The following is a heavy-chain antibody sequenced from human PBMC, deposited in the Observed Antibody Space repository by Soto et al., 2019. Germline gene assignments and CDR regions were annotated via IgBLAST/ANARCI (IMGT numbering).Heavy chain of an antibody. J-gene: IGHJ6*02. V-gene: IGHV1-46*01. Sequence: ASVKVSCKASGYTFTSYYMHWLRQAHGQGLEWMGIINPSGGSTSYAQKFQGRVTMTRDTSASTVYMELRSLRSDDTAVYYCERDLWFGELYGMDVWGQGTTVTVSS. CDR3: ERDLWFGELYGMDV. D-gene: IGHD3-10*01. CDR2: INPSGGST. CDR1: GYTFTSYY.